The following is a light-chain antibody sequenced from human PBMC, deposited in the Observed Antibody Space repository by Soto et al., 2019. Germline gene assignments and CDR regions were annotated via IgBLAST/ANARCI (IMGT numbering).Light chain of an antibody. CDR1: QSVSSN. CDR2: GAS. CDR3: LQYNKWPPIT. J-gene: IGKJ5*01. V-gene: IGKV3-15*01. Sequence: EIVMTQSPATLSVSPGERATLSCRASQSVSSNLAWYQQKPGQAPRLLIYGASTRATGLPARFSGSGSGTEFTLTISSLQSEDFAVYYCLQYNKWPPITFGQGTRLEIK.